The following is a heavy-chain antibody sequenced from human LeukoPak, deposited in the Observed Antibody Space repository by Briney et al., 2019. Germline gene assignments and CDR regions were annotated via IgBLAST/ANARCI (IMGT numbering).Heavy chain of an antibody. CDR2: IYYSGST. CDR3: ARALRAAAVPRQRAFDI. D-gene: IGHD6-13*01. V-gene: IGHV4-39*07. CDR1: GGSISSSSYY. Sequence: SETLSLTCTVSGGSISSSSYYWGWIRQPPGKGLEWIGSIYYSGSTYYNPSLKSRVTISVDTSKNQFSLKLSSVTAADTAVYYCARALRAAAVPRQRAFDIWGQGTMVTVSS. J-gene: IGHJ3*02.